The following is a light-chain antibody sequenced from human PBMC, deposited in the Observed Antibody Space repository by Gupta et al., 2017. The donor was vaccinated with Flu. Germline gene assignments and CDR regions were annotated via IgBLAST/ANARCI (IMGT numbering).Light chain of an antibody. CDR1: SSNIETIF. J-gene: IGLJ1*01. V-gene: IGLV1-47*01. CDR3: ASWDDSLRGDV. CDR2: RND. Sequence: SSSNIETIFVYWYQHLPGTAPKLLISRNDERPSGVPARFSGSKSGTSASLAISGLRVEDEADYYCASWDDSLRGDVLGTGTRVTVL.